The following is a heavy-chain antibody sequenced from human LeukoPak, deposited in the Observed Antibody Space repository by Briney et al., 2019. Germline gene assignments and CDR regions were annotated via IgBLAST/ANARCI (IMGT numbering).Heavy chain of an antibody. CDR1: GLTLSTSGVG. D-gene: IGHD2-2*01. J-gene: IGHJ5*02. Sequence: SGPTLVNPTQTLTLTCSFSGLTLSTSGVGVGWIRQPPGKALEWLALIYWDDNKRYSPSLGSRLTITKDTSKNQVVLIMTNMDPVDTATYFCARDYCSTTSCYQGWFDPWGQGTLVTVSS. V-gene: IGHV2-5*02. CDR3: ARDYCSTTSCYQGWFDP. CDR2: IYWDDNK.